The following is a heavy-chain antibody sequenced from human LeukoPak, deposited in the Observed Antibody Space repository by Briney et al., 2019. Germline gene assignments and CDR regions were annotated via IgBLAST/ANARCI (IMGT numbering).Heavy chain of an antibody. V-gene: IGHV1-69*05. CDR2: IIPIFGTA. D-gene: IGHD5-24*01. J-gene: IGHJ3*02. CDR3: ASDELGRDGYNYLDASDI. Sequence: SVKVSCKASGGTFSSYAISWVRQAPGQGLEWMGGIIPIFGTANYAQKFQGRVTITTDESTSTAYMELSSLRSEDTAVYYCASDELGRDGYNYLDASDIWGQGTMVTVSS. CDR1: GGTFSSYA.